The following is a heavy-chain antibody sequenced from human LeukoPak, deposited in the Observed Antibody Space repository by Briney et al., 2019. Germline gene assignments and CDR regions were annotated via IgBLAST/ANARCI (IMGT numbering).Heavy chain of an antibody. V-gene: IGHV4-59*11. J-gene: IGHJ4*02. CDR2: IHYSGST. Sequence: SETLSLTCTVSGGSISSRYWSWIRQPPGKGLEWIGYIHYSGSTNYNPSLKSRVTISVDPSKNQFSLKLSSVTAADTAVYYCARYYDFWSGYYSGNYFDYWGQGTLVTVSS. D-gene: IGHD3-3*01. CDR1: GGSISSRY. CDR3: ARYYDFWSGYYSGNYFDY.